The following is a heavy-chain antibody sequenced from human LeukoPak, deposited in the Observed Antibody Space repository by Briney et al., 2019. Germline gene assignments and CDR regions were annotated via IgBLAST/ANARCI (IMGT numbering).Heavy chain of an antibody. D-gene: IGHD2-15*01. CDR2: MNPNSGNT. Sequence: GASVKVSCKASGYTFTSYDINWVRQATGQGLEWMGWMNPNSGNTGYAQKFQGRVTMTRNTSISTAYMELSSLRSEDTAVYYCARGRAGYCSGGSCYVDYWGRGTLVTVSS. J-gene: IGHJ4*02. CDR1: GYTFTSYD. CDR3: ARGRAGYCSGGSCYVDY. V-gene: IGHV1-8*01.